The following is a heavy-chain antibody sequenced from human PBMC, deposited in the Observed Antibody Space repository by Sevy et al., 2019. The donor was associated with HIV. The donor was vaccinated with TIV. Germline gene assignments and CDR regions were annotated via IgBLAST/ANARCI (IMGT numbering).Heavy chain of an antibody. V-gene: IGHV1-69*13. J-gene: IGHJ3*02. Sequence: ASVKVSCKASGGTFSSYAISWVRQAPGQGLEWMGRIIPIFGTANYAQKFQGRVTITADESTGTAYMELSSLRSEDTAVYYCARGKTRWGYRYDAFDIWGQGTMVTVSS. D-gene: IGHD3-16*02. CDR3: ARGKTRWGYRYDAFDI. CDR1: GGTFSSYA. CDR2: IIPIFGTA.